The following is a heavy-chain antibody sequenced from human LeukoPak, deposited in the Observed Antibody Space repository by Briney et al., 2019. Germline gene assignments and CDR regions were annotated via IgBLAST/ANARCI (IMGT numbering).Heavy chain of an antibody. J-gene: IGHJ4*02. D-gene: IGHD2-21*01. CDR1: GFTLSRYW. CDR2: VNPHGNST. CDR3: YSPEVYY. V-gene: IGHV3-74*01. Sequence: GGSLRLACAASGFTLSRYWMHWVRHAPGKGLGWVSRVNPHGNSTNYADSVKGRFTISRDNAKNNLYLQMNRLGVENTAVYYCYSPEVYYWGQGTLVSVSS.